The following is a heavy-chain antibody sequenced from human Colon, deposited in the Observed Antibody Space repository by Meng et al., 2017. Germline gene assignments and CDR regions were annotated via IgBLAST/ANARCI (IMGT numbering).Heavy chain of an antibody. CDR1: GVSITSTYW. D-gene: IGHD6-19*01. V-gene: IGHV4-4*02. CDR2: ISHGGST. Sequence: SETLSLTCTVSGVSITSTYWWSWVRQPPGKGLEWIGEISHGGSTNYNPSLQARVTISLDKSKNQFSLNLNSVAAADTAVYYCAAKAVAVPADSWGQGALVTVSS. CDR3: AAKAVAVPADS. J-gene: IGHJ5*01.